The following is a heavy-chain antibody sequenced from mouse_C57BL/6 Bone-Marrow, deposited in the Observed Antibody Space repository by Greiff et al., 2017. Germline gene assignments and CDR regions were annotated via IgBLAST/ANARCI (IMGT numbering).Heavy chain of an antibody. D-gene: IGHD1-2*01. Sequence: VQLKQSGAELVRPGASVKLSCTASGFNIKDDYMHWVKQRPEQGLEWIGWIDPENGDTEYASKFLGKATITAYTSSNTAYLQLSSLTSEDTAVYYCTTDTTALFDYWGQGTTLTVSS. J-gene: IGHJ2*01. V-gene: IGHV14-4*01. CDR2: IDPENGDT. CDR3: TTDTTALFDY. CDR1: GFNIKDDY.